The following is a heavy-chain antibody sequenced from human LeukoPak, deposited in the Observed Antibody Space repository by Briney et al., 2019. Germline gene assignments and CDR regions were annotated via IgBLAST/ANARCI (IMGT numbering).Heavy chain of an antibody. D-gene: IGHD6-19*01. V-gene: IGHV1-69*13. Sequence: GASVKVSCKASGGTFSSYAISWVRQAPGQGLEWMGGIIPILGTANYAQKFQGRVTITADESTSTAYMELSSLRSEDTAVYYCARGGGSEVSYYFDYWGQGTLVTVSS. CDR1: GGTFSSYA. J-gene: IGHJ4*02. CDR3: ARGGGSEVSYYFDY. CDR2: IIPILGTA.